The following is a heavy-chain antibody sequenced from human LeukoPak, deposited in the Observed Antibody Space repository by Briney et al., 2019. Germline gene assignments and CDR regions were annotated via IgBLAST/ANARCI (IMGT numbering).Heavy chain of an antibody. V-gene: IGHV1-58*01. CDR2: IVVGSGNT. D-gene: IGHD6-13*01. CDR3: ARSSDIAPIRYSSSWYELDY. CDR1: GFTFTSSA. J-gene: IGHJ4*02. Sequence: GASVKVSCKASGFTFTSSAVQWVRQARGQRLEWIGWIVVGSGNTNYAQKFQERVTITRDMSTSTAYMELSSLRSEDTAVYYCARSSDIAPIRYSSSWYELDYWGQGTLVTVSS.